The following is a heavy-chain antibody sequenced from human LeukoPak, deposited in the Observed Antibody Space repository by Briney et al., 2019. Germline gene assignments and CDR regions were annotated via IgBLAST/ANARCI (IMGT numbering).Heavy chain of an antibody. V-gene: IGHV3-30-3*01. CDR3: ARDHHPSSSWYGPCDY. CDR1: GFTFSSYA. J-gene: IGHJ4*02. D-gene: IGHD6-13*01. CDR2: ISYDGSNK. Sequence: PGGSLRLSCAASGFTFSSYAMHWVRQAPGKGLEWVAVISYDGSNKYYADSVKGRFTISRDNSKNTLYLQMNSLRAEDTAVYYCARDHHPSSSWYGPCDYWGQGTLVTVSS.